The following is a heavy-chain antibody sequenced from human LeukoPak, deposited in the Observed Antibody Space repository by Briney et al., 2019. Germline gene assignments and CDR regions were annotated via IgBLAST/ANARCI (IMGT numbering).Heavy chain of an antibody. CDR1: GFTFSKHA. CDR3: ARDTTLRGDAFDI. D-gene: IGHD1-1*01. CDR2: ISYDGSNK. V-gene: IGHV3-30-3*01. Sequence: GGSLRLSCAASGFTFSKHAMHWVRQAPGKGLEWVALISYDGSNKYYANSVKGRFTISRDNSKNMLYLQMNSLRVEDTAVYYCARDTTLRGDAFDIWGQGTMVTVSS. J-gene: IGHJ3*02.